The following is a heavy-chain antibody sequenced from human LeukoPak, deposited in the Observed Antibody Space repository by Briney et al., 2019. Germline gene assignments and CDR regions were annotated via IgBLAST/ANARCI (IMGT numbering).Heavy chain of an antibody. Sequence: GGSLRLSCAASGFTVSSNYMSWVRQAPGKGLEWVSVIYSGGSTYYADSVKGRFTISRDNSKNTLYLQMNSLRTEDTAVYYCAMGIAVAGTADHFDYWGQGTLVTVSS. CDR3: AMGIAVAGTADHFDY. J-gene: IGHJ4*02. V-gene: IGHV3-66*02. CDR1: GFTVSSNY. D-gene: IGHD6-19*01. CDR2: IYSGGST.